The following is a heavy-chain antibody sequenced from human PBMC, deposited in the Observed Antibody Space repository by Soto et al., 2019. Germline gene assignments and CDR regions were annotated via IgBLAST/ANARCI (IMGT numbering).Heavy chain of an antibody. CDR2: ISSSVSTI. Sequence: GGSLRLSCEASGFPFSDYYMSWIRQAPGRGLEWVSYISSSVSTIYYADSVKGRFTISRDNAKNSLYLQMNRLRAEDTAMYYCARMAHFDSSGYHPMIDHWGQGTLVTVYS. CDR1: GFPFSDYY. J-gene: IGHJ4*02. V-gene: IGHV3-11*01. D-gene: IGHD3-22*01. CDR3: ARMAHFDSSGYHPMIDH.